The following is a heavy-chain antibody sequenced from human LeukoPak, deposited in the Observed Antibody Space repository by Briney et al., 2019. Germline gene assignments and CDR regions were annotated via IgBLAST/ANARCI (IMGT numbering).Heavy chain of an antibody. V-gene: IGHV4-34*01. CDR2: INHSGST. D-gene: IGHD6-13*01. J-gene: IGHJ4*02. CDR3: ARGRSWYYFDY. Sequence: PSETLSLTCAVYGGSFSGYYWSWIRQPPGKGLEWIGEINHSGSTNYNPSLKSRVTISVDTSKNQFSLKLSSVAAADTAVYYCARGRSWYYFDYWGQGTLVTVSS. CDR1: GGSFSGYY.